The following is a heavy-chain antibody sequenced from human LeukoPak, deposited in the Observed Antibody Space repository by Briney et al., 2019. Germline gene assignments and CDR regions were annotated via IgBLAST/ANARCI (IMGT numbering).Heavy chain of an antibody. D-gene: IGHD1-26*01. CDR2: IYYSGST. J-gene: IGHJ4*02. CDR3: ARELEKSYHFDY. Sequence: SETLSLTCTVSGGSISSYHWSWIRQPPGKGLEWIGYIYYSGSTNYNPSLKSRVTISVDTSKNQFSLKPSSVTAADTAVYYCARELEKSYHFDYWGQGTLVTVSS. V-gene: IGHV4-59*01. CDR1: GGSISSYH.